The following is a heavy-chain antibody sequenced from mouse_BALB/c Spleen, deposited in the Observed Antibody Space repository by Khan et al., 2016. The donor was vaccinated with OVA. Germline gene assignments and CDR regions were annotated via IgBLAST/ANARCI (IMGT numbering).Heavy chain of an antibody. V-gene: IGHV1-77*01. CDR1: GYTFTDYV. J-gene: IGHJ3*01. CDR3: ARGGYAVCAY. Sequence: VQLQESGPELVKPGASVKMSCKASGYTFTDYVINWVKQRTGQGLEWIGDIFPGGGSSYYNEKFKGKAKLTADKSSNTAYMQLSSLTFEDSAVYFCARGGYAVCAYWGQGTLVTVSA. CDR2: IFPGGGSS. D-gene: IGHD2-14*01.